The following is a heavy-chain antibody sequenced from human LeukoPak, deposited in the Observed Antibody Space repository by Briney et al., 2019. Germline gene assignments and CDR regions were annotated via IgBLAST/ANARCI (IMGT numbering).Heavy chain of an antibody. J-gene: IGHJ4*02. D-gene: IGHD5-18*01. CDR2: ISSSGSTI. CDR3: ARVIQLWSLYYFDY. V-gene: IGHV3-48*03. Sequence: GGSLRLSCAASGFTFSSYEMNWVRQAPGKGLEWVSYISSSGSTIYYADSVKGRFTISRDNAKNSLYLQMNSLRAEDTAVYYCARVIQLWSLYYFDYWGQGTLVIVSS. CDR1: GFTFSSYE.